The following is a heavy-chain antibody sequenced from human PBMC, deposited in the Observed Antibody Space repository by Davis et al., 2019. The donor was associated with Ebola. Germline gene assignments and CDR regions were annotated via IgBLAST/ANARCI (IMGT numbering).Heavy chain of an antibody. CDR2: ISVYNGNK. CDR3: ARGIFGEVTGGDY. J-gene: IGHJ4*02. D-gene: IGHD3-3*01. CDR1: GYPFTSYA. V-gene: IGHV1-18*04. Sequence: ASVKVSCKASGYPFTSYAITWVRQAPGQGLEWMGWISVYNGNKIYAQQFQDRITMTTDTSTSTAYMELRSLRSEDTAVYYCARGIFGEVTGGDYWGQGALVTVSS.